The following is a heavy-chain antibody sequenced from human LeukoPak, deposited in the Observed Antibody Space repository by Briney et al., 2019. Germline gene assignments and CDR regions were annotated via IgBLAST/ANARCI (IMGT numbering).Heavy chain of an antibody. V-gene: IGHV4-59*08. CDR3: ARRGSGWYEGAFDI. CDR1: GGSISSYY. D-gene: IGHD6-19*01. CDR2: IYYSGST. Sequence: SETLSLTCTVSGGSISSYYWSWIRQPPGKGLEWIGYIYYSGSTNYNPSLKSRVTISVDTSKNQFSLRLSSVTAADTAVYYCARRGSGWYEGAFDIWGQGTMVTVSS. J-gene: IGHJ3*02.